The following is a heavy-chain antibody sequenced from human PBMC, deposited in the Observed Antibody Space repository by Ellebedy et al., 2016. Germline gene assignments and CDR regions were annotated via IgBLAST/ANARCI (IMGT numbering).Heavy chain of an antibody. CDR3: ARESVVSPFSGSFDY. V-gene: IGHV3-33*01. D-gene: IGHD1-14*01. CDR2: IWYDGSNE. J-gene: IGHJ4*02. CDR1: GFNYNTCA. Sequence: GGSLRLSXSASGFNYNTCAMHWVRQAPGKGLEWVAVIWYDGSNEYYADSVKGRFTISRDNSKNTLYLQMTSLRAEDTAIYYCARESVVSPFSGSFDYWGQGTLVTVSS.